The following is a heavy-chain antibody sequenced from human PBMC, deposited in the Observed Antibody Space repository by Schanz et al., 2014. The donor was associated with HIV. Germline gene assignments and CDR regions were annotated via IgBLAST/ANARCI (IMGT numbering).Heavy chain of an antibody. J-gene: IGHJ6*02. V-gene: IGHV3-33*01. CDR1: GFTFSSYG. D-gene: IGHD6-6*01. CDR2: IWYDGSDK. CDR3: ASTEYPYTTSSDYYYGMDV. Sequence: QVQLVEFGGGVVQPGRSLRLSCAASGFTFSSYGMHWVRQAPGKGLEWVAVIWYDGSDKYYADSVKGRFTISRDNSKNTLYLQMNSLRAEDTAVYYCASTEYPYTTSSDYYYGMDVWGQGTTVTVSS.